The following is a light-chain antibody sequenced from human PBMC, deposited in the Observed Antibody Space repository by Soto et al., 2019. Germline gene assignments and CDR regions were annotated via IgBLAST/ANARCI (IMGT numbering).Light chain of an antibody. Sequence: QSALTQPASVSGSPGQSITISCTGTSSDVGAYNLVSWYQQHPGRAPKLFIFDVSDRPSGVSDRFSGSKSGNTASLIISGLQAEDEASYYCSSYTNTSTLVFGGGTKVTVL. J-gene: IGLJ3*02. CDR2: DVS. CDR1: SSDVGAYNL. V-gene: IGLV2-14*02. CDR3: SSYTNTSTLV.